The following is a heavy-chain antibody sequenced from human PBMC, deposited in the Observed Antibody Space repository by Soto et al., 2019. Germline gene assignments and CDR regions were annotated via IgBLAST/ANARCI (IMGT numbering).Heavy chain of an antibody. CDR1: GGTFSSYA. CDR2: IIPIFGTA. D-gene: IGHD3-10*01. J-gene: IGHJ6*02. Sequence: QVQLVQSGAEVKKPGSSVKVSCKASGGTFSSYAISWVRQAPGQGHEWMGGIIPIFGTANYAQKFQGRVTITADESTSTAYMELSSPRSEDTAVYYCASLPGSGEIYGMDVWGQGTTVTVSS. CDR3: ASLPGSGEIYGMDV. V-gene: IGHV1-69*01.